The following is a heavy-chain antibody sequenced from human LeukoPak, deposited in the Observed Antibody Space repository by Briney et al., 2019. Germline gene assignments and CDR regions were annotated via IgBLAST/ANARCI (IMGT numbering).Heavy chain of an antibody. CDR1: GGTFNSYA. Sequence: SVKVSCKASGGTFNSYAISWVRQAPGQGLEWMGGIIPIFGTANYAQKFQGRVTITTAESTSTAYMELSSLRSEDTAVYYCARDGWNGYYYMDVWGKGTTVTVSS. CDR2: IIPIFGTA. V-gene: IGHV1-69*05. CDR3: ARDGWNGYYYMDV. D-gene: IGHD2-8*01. J-gene: IGHJ6*03.